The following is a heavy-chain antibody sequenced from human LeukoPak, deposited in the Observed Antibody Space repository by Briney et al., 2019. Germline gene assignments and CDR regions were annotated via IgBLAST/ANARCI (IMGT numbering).Heavy chain of an antibody. CDR3: ATDDVTTGTKTALGY. J-gene: IGHJ4*02. V-gene: IGHV1-58*01. CDR2: IVVCNGNT. CDR1: GFTFTSSA. Sequence: SVKVSCKASGFTFTSSAVQWVRQARGQGLEWIGWIVVCNGNTNYAQKFQERVTINRDMSTSTAYMELSSLRSEDTAVYYCATDDVTTGTKTALGYWGQGTLVTVSS. D-gene: IGHD1-1*01.